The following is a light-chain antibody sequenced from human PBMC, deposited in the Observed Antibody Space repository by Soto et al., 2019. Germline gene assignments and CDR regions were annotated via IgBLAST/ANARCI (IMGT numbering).Light chain of an antibody. V-gene: IGLV2-14*03. CDR2: DVS. CDR1: SSESGGTDF. J-gene: IGLJ1*01. Sequence: QSVRTQPASVSGPPGQAITISCTGTSSESGGTDFVSWYQQYPGKAPRLMIYDVSNRPSGVSNRFSGSKSGNTASLTISGLQAEDEADYYCTSYTINTFYVFGTG. CDR3: TSYTINTFYV.